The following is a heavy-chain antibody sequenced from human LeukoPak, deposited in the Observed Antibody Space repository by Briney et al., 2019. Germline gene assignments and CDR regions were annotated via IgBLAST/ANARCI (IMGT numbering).Heavy chain of an antibody. Sequence: GGSLRLSCAASGFTFSSHAMSWVRQAPGKGLEWVSVISGSGGATYYADSVKGRFTISRDNSKKTLYLQMYSLRAEDTAVYYCAKSMILGSTVTKTLDYWGQGTLVTVSS. V-gene: IGHV3-23*01. CDR3: AKSMILGSTVTKTLDY. CDR2: ISGSGGAT. D-gene: IGHD4-17*01. CDR1: GFTFSSHA. J-gene: IGHJ4*02.